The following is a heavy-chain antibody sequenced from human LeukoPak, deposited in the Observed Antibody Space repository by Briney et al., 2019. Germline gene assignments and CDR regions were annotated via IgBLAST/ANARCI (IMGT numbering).Heavy chain of an antibody. CDR3: AKDPRAGGGSS. D-gene: IGHD1-26*01. CDR1: GFIFSSYD. J-gene: IGHJ5*02. V-gene: IGHV3-23*01. Sequence: GGSLRPSCAASGFIFSSYDMSWVRQAPGKGLEWVSGISGSGGSTFYADSVKGRLTISRDNSKNTLYLQMNSLRAEDTAIYYCAKDPRAGGGSSWGQGTLVTVSS. CDR2: ISGSGGST.